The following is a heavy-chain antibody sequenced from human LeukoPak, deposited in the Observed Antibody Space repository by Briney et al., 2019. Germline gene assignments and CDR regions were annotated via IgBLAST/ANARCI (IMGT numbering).Heavy chain of an antibody. V-gene: IGHV4-34*01. Sequence: SETLSLTCAVYGGSFSGYYWSWIRQPPGEGLEWIGEINHSGSTNYNPSLKSRVTISVDTSKNQFSLKLSSVTAADTAVYYCASRRYCSSTSCYGNWFDPWGQGTLVTVSS. CDR2: INHSGST. J-gene: IGHJ5*02. D-gene: IGHD2-2*01. CDR3: ASRRYCSSTSCYGNWFDP. CDR1: GGSFSGYY.